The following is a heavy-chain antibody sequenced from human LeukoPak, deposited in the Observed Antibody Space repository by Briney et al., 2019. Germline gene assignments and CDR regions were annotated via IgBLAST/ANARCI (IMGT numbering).Heavy chain of an antibody. CDR1: GFTYSSYW. CDR3: ARGGSYWEY. V-gene: IGHV3-7*02. J-gene: IGHJ4*02. Sequence: GGSLRLSCEASGFTYSSYWLNWVRQAPGKGLEWVANIKQDGSEKYYVDSVKGRFTISRDNARNSLYLQMNSLRVEDTAVYYCARGGSYWEYWGQGTLVTVSS. CDR2: IKQDGSEK. D-gene: IGHD1-26*01.